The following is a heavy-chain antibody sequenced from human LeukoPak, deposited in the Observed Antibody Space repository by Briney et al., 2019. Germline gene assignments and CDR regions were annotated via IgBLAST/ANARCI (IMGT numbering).Heavy chain of an antibody. Sequence: GGSLRLSCAASGFTFSSNAMSWARQVPGKGLEWVSGISGSGGSTYYADSVKGRFTISRDNSKNTLYVQMNSLRAEDTAVYYCAKNLRYFANWYFDLWGRGTLVTVSS. V-gene: IGHV3-23*01. D-gene: IGHD3-9*01. J-gene: IGHJ2*01. CDR2: ISGSGGST. CDR1: GFTFSSNA. CDR3: AKNLRYFANWYFDL.